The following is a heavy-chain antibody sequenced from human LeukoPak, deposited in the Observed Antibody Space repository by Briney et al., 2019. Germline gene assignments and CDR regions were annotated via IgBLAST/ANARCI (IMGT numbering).Heavy chain of an antibody. CDR1: GFTFSNYW. D-gene: IGHD3-10*01. CDR2: IRQDGSEK. J-gene: IGHJ6*03. V-gene: IGHV3-7*01. CDR3: ARDYYGSGSYFIYYYYMDV. Sequence: PGGSLRLSCTASGFTFSNYWMTWVRQAPGKRLEWVAYIRQDGSEKYYVDSVKGRFTISRDNAKNSLYLQMNSLRAEDTAVYYCARDYYGSGSYFIYYYYMDVWGKGTTVTISS.